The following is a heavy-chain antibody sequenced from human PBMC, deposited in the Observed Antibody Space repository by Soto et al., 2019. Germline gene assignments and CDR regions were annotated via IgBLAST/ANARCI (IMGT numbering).Heavy chain of an antibody. V-gene: IGHV4-34*01. CDR3: ARYLGRRTNWFDP. J-gene: IGHJ5*02. Sequence: SETLSLTCAVYGGSFSGYYWSWIRQPPGKGLEWIGEINHSGSTNYNPSLKSRVTISVDTSKNQFSLKLSSVTAADTAVYYCARYLGRRTNWFDPWGQGTLVTVSS. CDR2: INHSGST. CDR1: GGSFSGYY. D-gene: IGHD2-8*01.